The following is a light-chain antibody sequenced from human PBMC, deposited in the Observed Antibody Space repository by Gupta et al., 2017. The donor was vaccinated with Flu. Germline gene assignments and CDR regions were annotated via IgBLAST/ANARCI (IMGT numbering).Light chain of an antibody. V-gene: IGLV2-14*01. CDR2: EVS. CDR3: ISDTSNSLWV. Sequence: QSALTQPASVSGSPGQSIAISCTGTSSDVGRYNYVSWYQQHPGKAPNLIIFEVSNRPAGVAGRFSGSKAGNTASLTISGLQAEDEADYHCISDTSNSLWVFGGGTKLTVL. J-gene: IGLJ3*02. CDR1: SSDVGRYNY.